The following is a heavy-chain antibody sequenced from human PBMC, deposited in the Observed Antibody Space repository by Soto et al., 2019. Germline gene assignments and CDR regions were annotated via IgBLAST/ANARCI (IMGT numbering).Heavy chain of an antibody. Sequence: PSETLSLTCAVSGGSISSSNWWRWVRQPPGKGLEWIGGIYYSGSTNYNPSLKSRVTISVDTSKNQFSLKLSSVTAADTAVYYCARRYYDFWSGYIDYWGQGTLVTVSS. CDR2: IYYSGST. CDR1: GGSISSSNW. D-gene: IGHD3-3*01. J-gene: IGHJ4*02. V-gene: IGHV4-4*02. CDR3: ARRYYDFWSGYIDY.